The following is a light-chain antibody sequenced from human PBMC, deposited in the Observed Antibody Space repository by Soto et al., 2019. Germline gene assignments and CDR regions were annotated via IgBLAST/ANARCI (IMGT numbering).Light chain of an antibody. CDR1: KLGGKY. J-gene: IGLJ2*01. V-gene: IGLV3-1*01. CDR3: QAWDNSLV. CDR2: DDT. Sequence: SYELTQPPSVSVSPGQTATMTCSGDKLGGKYVCWYQQKPGQSPMLVIYDDTKRPSGIPERFSGYNSGNTATLTISGPQAADEADYYCQAWDNSLVFGGGTKLTVL.